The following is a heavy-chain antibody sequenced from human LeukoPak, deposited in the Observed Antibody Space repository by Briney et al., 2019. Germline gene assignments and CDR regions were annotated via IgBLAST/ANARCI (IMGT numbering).Heavy chain of an antibody. CDR2: ISDSGTGT. Sequence: GGSLRLSCAASGFTFSSYVMSWVRQAPGKGLEWVSAISDSGTGTYYADSVKGRFTISRDNSKNTLYLQMNSLRAEDTAVYYCAKSRDYTEYVYWFDPWGQGTLVTVSS. V-gene: IGHV3-23*01. CDR3: AKSRDYTEYVYWFDP. CDR1: GFTFSSYV. D-gene: IGHD3-16*01. J-gene: IGHJ5*02.